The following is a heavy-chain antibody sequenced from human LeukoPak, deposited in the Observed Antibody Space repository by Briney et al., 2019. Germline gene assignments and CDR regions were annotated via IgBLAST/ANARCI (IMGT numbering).Heavy chain of an antibody. V-gene: IGHV4-39*01. CDR2: VYYSGST. J-gene: IGHJ4*02. Sequence: SETLSLTCSVSGGSISSSSYYWGWIRQPPGKGLEWIGGVYYSGSTSYHPSLKSRVTISVDTSKNQFSLKLSSVTAADTAVYYCARRDDFWSEPFYWGQGTLVTVSS. D-gene: IGHD3-3*01. CDR1: GGSISSSSYY. CDR3: ARRDDFWSEPFY.